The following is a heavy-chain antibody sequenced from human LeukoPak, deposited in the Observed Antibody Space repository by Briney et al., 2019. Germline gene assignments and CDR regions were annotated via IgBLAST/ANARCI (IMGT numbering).Heavy chain of an antibody. J-gene: IGHJ4*02. CDR1: GYTFTDYY. Sequence: ASVKVSCKASGYTFTDYYMHWVRQAPGQGFEWMGWINPNDGDTNYAQKFQGRVTMTRDTSISTAHMEVSRLRSDDTAVYYCARANFLYCSSSTCLFGYWGQGTLVTVSS. D-gene: IGHD2-2*01. V-gene: IGHV1-2*02. CDR2: INPNDGDT. CDR3: ARANFLYCSSSTCLFGY.